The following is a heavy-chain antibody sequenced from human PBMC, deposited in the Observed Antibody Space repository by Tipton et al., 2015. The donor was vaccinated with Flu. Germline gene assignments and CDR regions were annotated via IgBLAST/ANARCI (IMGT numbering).Heavy chain of an antibody. V-gene: IGHV5-51*03. CDR3: ARLGRYNSGAKEAPET. Sequence: QSGPEVKRPGESLKISCKGSGYSFPSFWIAWVRQMSGKGLELMGIIYPGDSDTRYSPSFQGQVSISADKSINTAYLQWSSLKASDTAMYYCARLGRYNSGAKEAPETWGQGTLVTVSS. J-gene: IGHJ5*02. D-gene: IGHD6-19*01. CDR2: IYPGDSDT. CDR1: GYSFPSFW.